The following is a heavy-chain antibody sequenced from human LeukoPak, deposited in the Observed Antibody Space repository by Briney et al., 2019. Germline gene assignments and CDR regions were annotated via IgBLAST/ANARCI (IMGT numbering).Heavy chain of an antibody. CDR3: AKVHVTWYGES. V-gene: IGHV5-51*01. Sequence: PGESLKISCQASGYNFATYWIGWVRQVPGKGLEFMGIIFPGDSHTRYSPSFQGQATISDDTSISTAYLHWSSLQASDTAMYYCAKVHVTWYGESWGEGDLFTVSS. D-gene: IGHD6-13*01. CDR2: IFPGDSHT. CDR1: GYNFATYW. J-gene: IGHJ5*02.